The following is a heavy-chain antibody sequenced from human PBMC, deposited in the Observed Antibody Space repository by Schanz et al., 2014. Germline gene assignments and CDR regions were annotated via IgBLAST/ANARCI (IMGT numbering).Heavy chain of an antibody. CDR3: ARVISPHRGAASWLDP. CDR1: GGSISTYY. D-gene: IGHD2-15*01. J-gene: IGHJ5*02. Sequence: QVQLQESGPGLVKPSETLSLTCTVSGGSISTYYWSWIRQSPGKGLEWIGYIYYTGSTNNNPSLTSRVTMSVDTSTNQFSLRLASVTAADTALYYCARVISPHRGAASWLDPWGQGTLVTVSS. V-gene: IGHV4-59*01. CDR2: IYYTGST.